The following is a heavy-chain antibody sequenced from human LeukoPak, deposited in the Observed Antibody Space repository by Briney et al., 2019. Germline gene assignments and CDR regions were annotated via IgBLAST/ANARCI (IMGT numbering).Heavy chain of an antibody. Sequence: GGSLRLSCAASGFTVSSNYMSWVRQAPGKWLEWVSVIYSGGSTYYADSVKGRFTISRDNSKNTLYLQMNSLRAEDTAVYYCARAFPSSGSYFDYWGQRTLVTVSS. CDR2: IYSGGST. V-gene: IGHV3-53*01. J-gene: IGHJ4*02. CDR3: ARAFPSSGSYFDY. CDR1: GFTVSSNY. D-gene: IGHD1-26*01.